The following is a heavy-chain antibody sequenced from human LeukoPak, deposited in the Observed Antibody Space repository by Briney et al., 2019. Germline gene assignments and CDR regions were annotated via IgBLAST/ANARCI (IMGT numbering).Heavy chain of an antibody. V-gene: IGHV1-2*02. J-gene: IGHJ4*02. CDR2: INPYSGGT. CDR1: GYTFTGYY. D-gene: IGHD4-23*01. CDR3: ARDHDYGGDFDY. Sequence: ASVKVSCKASGYTFTGYYMHWVRQAPGQGLEWMGWINPYSGGTNYAQKLQGRVTMTRDTSISTAYMELSRLRSDDTAVYYCARDHDYGGDFDYWGQGTLVTVSS.